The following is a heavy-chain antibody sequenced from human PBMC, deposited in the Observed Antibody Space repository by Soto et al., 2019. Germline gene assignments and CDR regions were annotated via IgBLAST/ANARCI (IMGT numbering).Heavy chain of an antibody. D-gene: IGHD3-10*01. CDR3: ARWIYSDWYFDL. J-gene: IGHJ2*01. Sequence: EVQLVESGGGLVQPGGSLRLSCAASGFTLRTYWMHWVRQAPGKGLVWVSRINSDGSSTSYADSVKGRFTISRDNAKNTLYLHMNSLRAEDTAVDYCARWIYSDWYFDLWGRGTLVTVSS. V-gene: IGHV3-74*01. CDR2: INSDGSST. CDR1: GFTLRTYW.